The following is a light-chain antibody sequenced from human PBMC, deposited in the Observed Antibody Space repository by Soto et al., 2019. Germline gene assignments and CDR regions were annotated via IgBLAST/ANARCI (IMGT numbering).Light chain of an antibody. CDR3: TSYSSSNWV. J-gene: IGLJ3*02. CDR1: SSDVDGSNS. V-gene: IGLV2-14*01. Sequence: QSVLTQPASVSGSPGQSITISCTGTSSDVDGSNSISWYQQHPGKAPKLSIYEVTDRPSGVSNRFSGSKSGNTASLTISGLQAEDEADYYCTSYSSSNWVFGGGTTLTVL. CDR2: EVT.